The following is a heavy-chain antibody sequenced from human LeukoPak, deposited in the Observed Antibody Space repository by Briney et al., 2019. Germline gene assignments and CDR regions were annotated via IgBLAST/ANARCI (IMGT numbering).Heavy chain of an antibody. J-gene: IGHJ6*02. CDR3: ARMHPYTRLLWFGEDGMDV. CDR2: INPNSGGT. Sequence: ASVKVSCKASGYTFTGYYMHWARQAPGQGLEWMGWINPNSGGTNYAQKFQGRVTMSRDTSISTAYMELSRLRSDDTAVYYCARMHPYTRLLWFGEDGMDVWGQGTTVTVSS. V-gene: IGHV1-2*02. CDR1: GYTFTGYY. D-gene: IGHD3-10*01.